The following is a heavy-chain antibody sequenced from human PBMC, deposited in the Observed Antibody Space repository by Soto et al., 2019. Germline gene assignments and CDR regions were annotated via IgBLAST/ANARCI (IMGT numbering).Heavy chain of an antibody. J-gene: IGHJ4*02. Sequence: GGSLRLSCAASGFPFTRYSMNWVRQAPGKGLEWVSSISSTTNYIYYGDSMKGRFTISRENAKNSLYLEMNSLRAEETAVYYCARESEDLTSNFDYWGQGTLVTVSS. CDR2: ISSTTNYI. CDR1: GFPFTRYS. V-gene: IGHV3-21*06. CDR3: ARESEDLTSNFDY.